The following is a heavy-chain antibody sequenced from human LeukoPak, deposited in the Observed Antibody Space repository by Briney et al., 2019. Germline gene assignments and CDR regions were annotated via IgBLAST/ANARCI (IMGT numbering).Heavy chain of an antibody. CDR2: IKEDGSDK. D-gene: IGHD5-18*01. CDR3: ARDAGYGYDRFDY. Sequence: PGGSLRLSCAASGFIFSSYWMAWVRQAPGKGPEWVANIKEDGSDKNYVDSLKGRFTISRDNAKNSLYLQMNSLRAEDTAVYYCARDAGYGYDRFDYWGQGTQVTVSS. J-gene: IGHJ4*02. V-gene: IGHV3-7*01. CDR1: GFIFSSYW.